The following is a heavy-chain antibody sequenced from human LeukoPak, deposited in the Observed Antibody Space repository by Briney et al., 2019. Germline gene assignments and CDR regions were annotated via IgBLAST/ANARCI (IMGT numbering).Heavy chain of an antibody. CDR3: ARDKDAYYDFWSGSYYFDY. V-gene: IGHV3-30*01. D-gene: IGHD3-3*01. Sequence: GRSLRLSCAASGFTFSSYAIHWVRQAPGKGLEWVAVISYDGSNKYYADSVKGRFTISRDNSKNTLYLQMNSLRAEDTAVYYCARDKDAYYDFWSGSYYFDYWGQGTLVTVSS. CDR1: GFTFSSYA. J-gene: IGHJ4*02. CDR2: ISYDGSNK.